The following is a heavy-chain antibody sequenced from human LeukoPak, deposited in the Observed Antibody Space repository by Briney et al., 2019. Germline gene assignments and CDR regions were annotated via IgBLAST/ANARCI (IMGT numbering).Heavy chain of an antibody. D-gene: IGHD6-13*01. V-gene: IGHV3-23*01. J-gene: IGHJ4*02. CDR1: GFTFSSYA. Sequence: PGGSLRLSCAASGFTFSSYAMSWVRQAPGKGLEWVSAISGSGGSTYNADSVKGRFTISRDNSKNTLYLQMNSLRAEDTAVYYCARHPNSNWDYWGQGTLVTVSS. CDR3: ARHPNSNWDY. CDR2: ISGSGGST.